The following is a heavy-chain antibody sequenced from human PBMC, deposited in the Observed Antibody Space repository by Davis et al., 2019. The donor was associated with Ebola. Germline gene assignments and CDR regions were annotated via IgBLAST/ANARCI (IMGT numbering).Heavy chain of an antibody. D-gene: IGHD3-3*01. Sequence: GESLKISCAASGFTFDDYGMSWVRQAPGKGLEWVSGINWNGGNTGYADSVKGRFTISRDNAKNSLYLQMNSLRAEDTALYYCARGMDFWSGYYTGIGNDYWGQGTLVTVSS. V-gene: IGHV3-20*04. CDR2: INWNGGNT. CDR3: ARGMDFWSGYYTGIGNDY. CDR1: GFTFDDYG. J-gene: IGHJ4*02.